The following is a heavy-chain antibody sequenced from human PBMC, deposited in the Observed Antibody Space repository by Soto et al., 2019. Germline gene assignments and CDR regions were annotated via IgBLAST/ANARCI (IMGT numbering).Heavy chain of an antibody. V-gene: IGHV1-18*01. Sequence: QVQLVQSGTEVKKPGASVKVSCKASGYIMTTYGVSWVRQAPGQGLEWVGWISAYNDHTNYAQKFQGRVTMTTDTSTSTDYMELTSLRSDDTAVYYCARGTYFDYWGQGTLVTVSS. CDR3: ARGTYFDY. D-gene: IGHD1-1*01. CDR2: ISAYNDHT. J-gene: IGHJ4*02. CDR1: GYIMTTYG.